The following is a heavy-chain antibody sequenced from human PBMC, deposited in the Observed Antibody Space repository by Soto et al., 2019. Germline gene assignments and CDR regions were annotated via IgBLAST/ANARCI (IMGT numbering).Heavy chain of an antibody. Sequence: QVQLVESGGGVVQPGRSLRLSCAASGFTFSSYAMDWVRRAPGKGLEWMAVMSYDGSNKYYADSVKGRFTISRDNSKNTLYLQMNSLRPEDTALYYCARDGGAYWGQGTLVIVSS. J-gene: IGHJ4*02. CDR2: MSYDGSNK. CDR1: GFTFSSYA. CDR3: ARDGGAY. D-gene: IGHD3-16*01. V-gene: IGHV3-30-3*01.